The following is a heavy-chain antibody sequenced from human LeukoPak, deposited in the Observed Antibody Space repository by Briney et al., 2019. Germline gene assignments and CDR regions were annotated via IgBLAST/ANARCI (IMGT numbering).Heavy chain of an antibody. CDR2: SSSRGGYT. CDR3: ARDPEYYYGLDV. CDR1: GSTVSSNY. Sequence: GGSLRLSCAASGSTVSSNYMSWVRQAPGKGLEWVSYSSSRGGYTYYAESVKGRFTISRDNAKNSLYLQMNSLRVEDTAVYYCARDPEYYYGLDVWGQGTTVTVSS. J-gene: IGHJ6*02. V-gene: IGHV3-21*01. D-gene: IGHD1-14*01.